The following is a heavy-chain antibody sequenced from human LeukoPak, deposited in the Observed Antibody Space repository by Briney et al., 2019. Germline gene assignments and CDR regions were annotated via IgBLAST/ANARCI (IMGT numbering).Heavy chain of an antibody. CDR2: ISYDGSNK. CDR3: ARRKTGLLWFGEPFFDY. J-gene: IGHJ4*02. CDR1: GFTFSSYA. D-gene: IGHD3-10*01. V-gene: IGHV3-30-3*01. Sequence: PGGSLRLSCAASGFTFSSYAMHWVRQAPGKGLEWVAVISYDGSNKYYADSVKGRFTISRDNSKNTLYLQMNSLRAEDTAVYYCARRKTGLLWFGEPFFDYWGQGTLVTVSS.